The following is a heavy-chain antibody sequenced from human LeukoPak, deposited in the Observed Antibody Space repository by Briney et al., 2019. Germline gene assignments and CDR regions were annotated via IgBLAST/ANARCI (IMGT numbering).Heavy chain of an antibody. CDR1: GGSVSSGSYY. CDR2: VYYNGIT. V-gene: IGHV4-61*01. CDR3: ARRLAVTGRYYFDY. J-gene: IGHJ4*02. Sequence: PSETLSLTCTVSGGSVSSGSYYWSCIRQPPGKGLEWIGFVYYNGITKYNPSLKSRVTISVDTSKNQFSLKLNSVTAADTAVYYCARRLAVTGRYYFDYWGQGALVTVSS. D-gene: IGHD6-19*01.